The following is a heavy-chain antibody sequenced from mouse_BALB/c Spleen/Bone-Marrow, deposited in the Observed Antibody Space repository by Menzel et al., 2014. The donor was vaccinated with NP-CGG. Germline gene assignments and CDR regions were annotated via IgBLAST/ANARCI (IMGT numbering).Heavy chain of an antibody. V-gene: IGHV1S81*02. J-gene: IGHJ4*01. CDR1: GYTFSSDY. Sequence: QVQLQQSGAELVKPGASVKLSCKASGYTFSSDYMYWVKQRPGQGLEGMGEINPSNGGTNFNEEFKSKATLTVDKSSSTAYMQLSSLTSEDSAVYYCTRSRRAMDYWGQGTSVTVSS. D-gene: IGHD2-12*01. CDR3: TRSRRAMDY. CDR2: INPSNGGT.